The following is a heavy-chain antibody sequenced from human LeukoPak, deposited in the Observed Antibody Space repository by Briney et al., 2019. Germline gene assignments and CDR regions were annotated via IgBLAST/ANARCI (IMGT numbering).Heavy chain of an antibody. Sequence: SETLSLTCTISAASISSSSHHWDWIRQSPGKGLEWIGSIYSGRTIYYSPSLNSRVTISVVTSKDQFILQLNSVTAADTAVYYCVRHDGRGGSTMGAFDSWGQGSLVTVSS. CDR2: IYSGRTI. J-gene: IGHJ5*01. CDR1: AASISSSSHH. V-gene: IGHV4-39*01. D-gene: IGHD3-3*01. CDR3: VRHDGRGGSTMGAFDS.